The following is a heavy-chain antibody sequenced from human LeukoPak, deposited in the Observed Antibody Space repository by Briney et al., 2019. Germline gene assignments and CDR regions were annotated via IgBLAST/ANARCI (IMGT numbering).Heavy chain of an antibody. D-gene: IGHD2-15*01. CDR1: GYSFTDYW. CDR3: ARHGLAGRIGGRCFTSFHYYGMDV. V-gene: IGHV5-51*01. Sequence: GESLKISCQGSGYSFTDYWIGWVRQMPGKGLEWMGIIFPDDSDTKYSPSFQGQVTISVDKSISTAYLQWSSLKASDSAMYYCARHGLAGRIGGRCFTSFHYYGMDVWDQGTTVTVSS. CDR2: IFPDDSDT. J-gene: IGHJ6*02.